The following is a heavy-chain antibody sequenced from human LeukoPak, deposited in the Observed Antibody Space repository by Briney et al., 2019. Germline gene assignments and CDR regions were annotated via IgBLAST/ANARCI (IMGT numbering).Heavy chain of an antibody. Sequence: SETLSLTCAVSGGSISSGGYSWSWIRQPPGKGLEWIGYIYHSGSTYYNPSLKSRVTISVDRSKNQFSLKLSSVTAADTAVYYCASGYYDAEYFQHWGQGTLVTVSS. CDR2: IYHSGST. CDR1: GGSISSGGYS. J-gene: IGHJ1*01. V-gene: IGHV4-30-2*01. D-gene: IGHD3-22*01. CDR3: ASGYYDAEYFQH.